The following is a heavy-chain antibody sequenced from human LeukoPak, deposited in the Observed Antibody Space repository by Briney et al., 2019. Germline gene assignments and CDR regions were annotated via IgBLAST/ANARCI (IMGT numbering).Heavy chain of an antibody. CDR3: AKSLGSVVVTANDY. J-gene: IGHJ4*02. V-gene: IGHV3-23*01. D-gene: IGHD2-21*02. CDR2: ISGSGGST. Sequence: GGSLRLSCAASGFTFSSYAMSRVRQAPGKGLEWLSAISGSGGSTYYADSVKGRFTISRDNSKNTLYPQVNSLRAEDTAVYYCAKSLGSVVVTANDYWGQGTLVTVSS. CDR1: GFTFSSYA.